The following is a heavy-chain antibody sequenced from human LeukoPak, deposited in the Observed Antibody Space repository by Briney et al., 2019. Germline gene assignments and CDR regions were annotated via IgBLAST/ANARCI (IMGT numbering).Heavy chain of an antibody. D-gene: IGHD1-26*01. CDR2: ISYDGSNK. CDR3: AEDSGSYRGDY. V-gene: IGHV3-30*07. J-gene: IGHJ4*02. CDR1: GFTFSSYA. Sequence: GRSLRLSCAASGFTFSSYAMHWVRHAPGKGLEWVAVISYDGSNKYYADSVKGRFTISRDNSKNTLYLQMNSLRAEDTAVYYCAEDSGSYRGDYWGQGTLVTVSS.